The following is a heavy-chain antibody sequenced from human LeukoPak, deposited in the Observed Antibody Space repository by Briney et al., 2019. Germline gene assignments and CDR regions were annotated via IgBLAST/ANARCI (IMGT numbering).Heavy chain of an antibody. V-gene: IGHV3-48*03. CDR2: ISSSGDTT. D-gene: IGHD3-22*01. CDR1: GFTFSNDE. Sequence: GGSLRLSCAASGFTFSNDEMNWVRQAPGGGVQWGSYISSSGDTTYYADSAKGRFTISRDNAKNSLYLQMSSLRDEDTAVYCCARESREDDSSAYRRWWGGPDQRVYHHYYMAVSGKGSTATVSS. CDR3: ARESREDDSSAYRRWWGGPDQRVYHHYYMAV. J-gene: IGHJ6*03.